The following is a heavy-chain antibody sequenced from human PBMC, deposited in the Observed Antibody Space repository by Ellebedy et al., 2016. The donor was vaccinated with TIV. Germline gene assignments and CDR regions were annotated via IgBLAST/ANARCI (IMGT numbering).Heavy chain of an antibody. J-gene: IGHJ4*02. CDR3: AKDLTVGVTRGFHF. V-gene: IGHV3-23*01. Sequence: GESLKISCAASGFTFRDYAMSWVRQPLGKGLEWVSSTSGDGVNRYYIDSVKGRFTISRDNSQNTLYLQMSSLRAEDTALYYCAKDLTVGVTRGFHFWGQGSLVTVSS. CDR1: GFTFRDYA. D-gene: IGHD1-26*01. CDR2: TSGDGVNR.